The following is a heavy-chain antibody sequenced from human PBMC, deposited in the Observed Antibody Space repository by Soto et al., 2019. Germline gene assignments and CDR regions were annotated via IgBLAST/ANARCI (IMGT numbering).Heavy chain of an antibody. V-gene: IGHV4-31*03. CDR3: ARGPSVGAFFDY. CDR1: GGSISSGGSY. CDR2: IYYSGST. J-gene: IGHJ4*02. D-gene: IGHD1-26*01. Sequence: PSEPLSLTCTVSGGSISSGGSYWSWIRQHPGKGLEWIGYIYYSGSTYYNPSLKSRVTISVDTSKNQFSLTLSPVTAADTAVYYCARGPSVGAFFDYWGQGSLVTVSS.